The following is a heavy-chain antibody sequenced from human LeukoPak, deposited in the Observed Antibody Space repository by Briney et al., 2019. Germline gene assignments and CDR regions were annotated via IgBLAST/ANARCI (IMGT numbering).Heavy chain of an antibody. CDR1: GDSISSYY. J-gene: IGHJ2*01. CDR3: ARGVRIEYSSSSRNWYFDL. CDR2: IYYSGST. V-gene: IGHV4-59*08. Sequence: PSETLSLTCTVSGDSISSYYWSWIWQPPGKGLEWIGYIYYSGSTNYNPSLKSRVTISVDTSKNQFSLKLSSVTAADTAVYYCARGVRIEYSSSSRNWYFDLWGRGTLVTVSS. D-gene: IGHD6-6*01.